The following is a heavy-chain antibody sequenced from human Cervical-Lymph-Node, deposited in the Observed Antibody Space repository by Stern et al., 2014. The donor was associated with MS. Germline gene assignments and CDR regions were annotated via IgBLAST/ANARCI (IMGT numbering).Heavy chain of an antibody. CDR3: ARIVVAATEGDAFDI. CDR2: LDWSDHK. V-gene: IGHV2-70*04. D-gene: IGHD2-15*01. CDR1: GFSLITPEMR. Sequence: ESGPALVKPTQTLTLTCTFSGFSLITPEMRVTWIRQPPGKALEWLARLDWSDHKFYSTSLKTRLTISKDTSKNQVVLTMTNMDPVDTATYYCARIVVAATEGDAFDIWGQGTMVTVSS. J-gene: IGHJ3*02.